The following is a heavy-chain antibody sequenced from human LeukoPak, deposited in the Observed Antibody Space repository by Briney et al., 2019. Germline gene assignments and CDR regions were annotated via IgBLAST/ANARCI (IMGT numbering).Heavy chain of an antibody. CDR1: GFSFSSYS. J-gene: IGHJ6*02. CDR3: ARVEVAGDSYYYGMDV. D-gene: IGHD6-19*01. V-gene: IGHV3-21*01. CDR2: ISSSRSYI. Sequence: GGSLRLSCAASGFSFSSYSMNWVRQAPGKGLEWVSSISSSRSYIYYADSVKGRFTISRDNAKNSLYLQMNSLRAEDTAVYYCARVEVAGDSYYYGMDVWGQGTTVTASS.